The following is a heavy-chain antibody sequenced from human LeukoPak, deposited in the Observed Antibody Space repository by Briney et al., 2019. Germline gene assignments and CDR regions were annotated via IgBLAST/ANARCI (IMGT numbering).Heavy chain of an antibody. V-gene: IGHV4-59*01. CDR3: ARTTEGYCRGRSCYSYYYYMDV. Sequence: SETLSLTCTVSGGSISSYYWSWIRQPPGKGLEWSGYVYCSGSTNYNPSLKSRVTISVDTSKNQFSLKLSSVTAADTAVYYCARTTEGYCRGRSCYSYYYYMDVWGKGTTVNVSS. CDR2: VYCSGST. CDR1: GGSISSYY. D-gene: IGHD2-15*01. J-gene: IGHJ6*03.